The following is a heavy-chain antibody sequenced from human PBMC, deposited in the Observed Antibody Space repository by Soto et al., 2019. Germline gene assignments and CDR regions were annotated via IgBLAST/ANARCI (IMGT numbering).Heavy chain of an antibody. CDR1: GVSFSGYY. CDR2: INHSGST. CDR3: ARLGKSGSYFDY. Sequence: SETLSLTCAVYGVSFSGYYWSWIRQPPGKGLEWIGEINHSGSTNYNPSLKSRVTISVDTSKNQFSLKLSSVTAADTAVYYCARLGKSGSYFDYWGQGTLVTVSS. J-gene: IGHJ4*02. V-gene: IGHV4-34*01. D-gene: IGHD1-26*01.